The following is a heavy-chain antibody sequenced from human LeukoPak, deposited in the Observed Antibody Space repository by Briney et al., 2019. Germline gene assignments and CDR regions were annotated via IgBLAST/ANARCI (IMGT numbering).Heavy chain of an antibody. CDR3: ARGRRIAAAGLYYFDY. V-gene: IGHV3-21*01. CDR2: ISSSSSYI. Sequence: GGSLRLSCAASGFTFSSYRMNWVRQAPGKGLEWVSSISSSSSYIYYADSVKGRFTISRDNAKNSLYLQMNSLRAEDTAVYYGARGRRIAAAGLYYFDYWGQGTLVTVSS. J-gene: IGHJ4*02. D-gene: IGHD6-13*01. CDR1: GFTFSSYR.